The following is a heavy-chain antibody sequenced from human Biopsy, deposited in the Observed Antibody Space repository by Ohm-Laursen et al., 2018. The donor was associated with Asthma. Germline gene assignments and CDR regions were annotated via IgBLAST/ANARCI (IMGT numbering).Heavy chain of an antibody. CDR3: ARAVDYSHYYGIDV. CDR2: ISVYNGNT. V-gene: IGHV1-18*01. CDR1: GYTFNSAG. Sequence: EASVKVSCKTSGYTFNSAGITWVRQAPGQGLEWMGWISVYNGNTKVAQKLQDRVTMITDTSTSTAYMELRSLRSGDTAVYFCARAVDYSHYYGIDVWPRDHGHRL. J-gene: IGHJ6*02. D-gene: IGHD3-10*01.